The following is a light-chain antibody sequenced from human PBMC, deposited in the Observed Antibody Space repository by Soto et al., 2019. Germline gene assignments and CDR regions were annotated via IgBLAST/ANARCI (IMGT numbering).Light chain of an antibody. CDR1: SSDVGGYNY. V-gene: IGLV2-8*01. CDR3: SSFAGNNNLV. CDR2: EVS. Sequence: QSALTQPPSASGSPGQSVTISCTGTSSDVGGYNYVSWYQQHPGKAPKLMISEVSKRPSGVPDRFSGSKSGNTASLTVSGLSAEDEADYYCSSFAGNNNLVFGGGTKLTVL. J-gene: IGLJ2*01.